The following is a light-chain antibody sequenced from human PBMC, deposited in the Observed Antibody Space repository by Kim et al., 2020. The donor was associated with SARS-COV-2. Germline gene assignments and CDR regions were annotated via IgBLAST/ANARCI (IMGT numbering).Light chain of an antibody. Sequence: SQGGKGSLSCRASRKVSSRDLAWDQNKHGEGPRVLTSGANSRGTVIPDRGRGGGAGTEFTLTIRRVGTENFAKYYCEKYNGPQWTFGQGTKVEIK. CDR2: GAN. CDR3: EKYNGPQWT. CDR1: RKVSSRD. V-gene: IGKV3-20*01. J-gene: IGKJ1*01.